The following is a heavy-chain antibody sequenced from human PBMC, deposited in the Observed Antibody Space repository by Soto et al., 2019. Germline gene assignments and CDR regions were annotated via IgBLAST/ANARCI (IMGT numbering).Heavy chain of an antibody. D-gene: IGHD5-18*01. CDR1: GYSFTNYW. CDR3: ARAQPRRDGYGFDRLRFAY. CDR2: VYPGYSDT. J-gene: IGHJ4*02. Sequence: PGESLKISCKGSGYSFTNYWIGWVRQMPGKGLEWMGIVYPGYSDTRHSPSFQCQVTISADKSISIAYLQWSSLKASESAMYYCARAQPRRDGYGFDRLRFAYWGQGTPVPVSS. V-gene: IGHV5-51*01.